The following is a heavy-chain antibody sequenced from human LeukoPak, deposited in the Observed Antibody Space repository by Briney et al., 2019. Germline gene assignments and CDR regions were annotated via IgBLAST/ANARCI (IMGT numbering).Heavy chain of an antibody. CDR1: GYSISSGYY. D-gene: IGHD1-1*01. CDR2: IYHSGST. CDR3: ARLMCTIDS. Sequence: RASETLSLTCAVSGYSISSGYYWGWIRQPPGKGLEWIGSIYHSGSTFYNPSLKSRVTISVDTSKNQFSLKLTSVTAADTAVYYCARLMCTIDSWGQGTLVTVSS. J-gene: IGHJ4*02. V-gene: IGHV4-38-2*01.